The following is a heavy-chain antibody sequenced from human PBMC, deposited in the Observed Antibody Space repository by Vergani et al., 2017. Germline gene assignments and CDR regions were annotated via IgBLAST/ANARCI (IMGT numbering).Heavy chain of an antibody. Sequence: QVQLQESGPGLVKPSETLSLTCTVSGGSISSYYRSWIRQPPGKGLEWVGNIYYSGGTNYNPSLKSRVTISVDTSKNKFSLKLSSVTAADTAVYYCARNXYCGGDCYSDAFDIWGQGTMVTVSS. CDR3: ARNXYCGGDCYSDAFDI. D-gene: IGHD2-21*02. J-gene: IGHJ3*02. V-gene: IGHV4-59*01. CDR2: IYYSGGT. CDR1: GGSISSYY.